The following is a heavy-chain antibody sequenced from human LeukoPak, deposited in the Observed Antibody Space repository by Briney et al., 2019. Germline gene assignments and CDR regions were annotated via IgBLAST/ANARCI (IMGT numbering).Heavy chain of an antibody. D-gene: IGHD3-22*01. J-gene: IGHJ4*02. V-gene: IGHV5-51*01. Sequence: GESLKISCKCSGYSFTSYWIGWVRQMPGKGLEWMGIIYPGDSDTRYSPSFQGQVTISADKSISTAYLQWSSLKASDTAMYYCARQLTYYDSSGYCFDYWGQGTLVTVSS. CDR2: IYPGDSDT. CDR1: GYSFTSYW. CDR3: ARQLTYYDSSGYCFDY.